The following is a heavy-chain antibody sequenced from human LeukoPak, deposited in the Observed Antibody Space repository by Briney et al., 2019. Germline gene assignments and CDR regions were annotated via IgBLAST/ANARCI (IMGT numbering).Heavy chain of an antibody. CDR1: GYTFTSYA. J-gene: IGHJ5*02. D-gene: IGHD3-10*01. CDR2: INTNTGNP. V-gene: IGHV7-4-1*02. Sequence: ASVKVSCKASGYTFTSYAMNWVRQAPGQGLEWMGWINTNTGNPTYAQGFTGRFVFSLDTSVSTAYLQISSLKAEDTAVYYCARDALLYYYGSGSPPDPWGQGTLVTVSS. CDR3: ARDALLYYYGSGSPPDP.